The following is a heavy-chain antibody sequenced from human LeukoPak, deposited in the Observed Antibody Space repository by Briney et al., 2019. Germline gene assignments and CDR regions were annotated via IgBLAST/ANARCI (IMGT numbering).Heavy chain of an antibody. J-gene: IGHJ3*02. D-gene: IGHD3-10*01. CDR3: ARVPVRGSEGHPFDI. Sequence: PSETLSLTCAVYGGSLSDHYWSWFRQPPGKGLEWIGEINPRGSTIYNPSLKSRVTISVDTSKNQFSLNLSSVTAADTAVYYCARVPVRGSEGHPFDIWGQGTMVTVSS. CDR2: INPRGST. CDR1: GGSLSDHY. V-gene: IGHV4-34*01.